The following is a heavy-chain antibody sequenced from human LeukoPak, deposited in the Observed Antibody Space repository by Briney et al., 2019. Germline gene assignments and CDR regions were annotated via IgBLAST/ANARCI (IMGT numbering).Heavy chain of an antibody. D-gene: IGHD6-19*01. V-gene: IGHV4-38-2*02. CDR1: GYPISSGYF. J-gene: IGHJ4*02. CDR3: AKGTSSGWYYFDY. CDR2: IFHSGYT. Sequence: SETLSLTCTVSGYPISSGYFWGWIRQPPGKGLEFIASIFHSGYTYYDPSLKSRVTISVDTSKNQFSLKLDSVTAADTAVYYCAKGTSSGWYYFDYWGQGTLVTVSS.